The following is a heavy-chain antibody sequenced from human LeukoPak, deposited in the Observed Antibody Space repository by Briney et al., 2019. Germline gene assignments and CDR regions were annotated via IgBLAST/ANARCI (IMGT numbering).Heavy chain of an antibody. Sequence: ASVKVSCKASGYTFTNYDINWVRQATGQGPEWMGWMNPKSGNTGYAQKFQGRVTMTRNTSISTAYMELSSLRSDDTAVYYCAXXXDIXXXVAXLRQREMGGFDPWGRGTLVTVSS. D-gene: IGHD2-15*01. V-gene: IGHV1-8*01. CDR3: AXXXDIXXXVAXLRQREMGGFDP. J-gene: IGHJ5*02. CDR1: GYTFTNYD. CDR2: MNPKSGNT.